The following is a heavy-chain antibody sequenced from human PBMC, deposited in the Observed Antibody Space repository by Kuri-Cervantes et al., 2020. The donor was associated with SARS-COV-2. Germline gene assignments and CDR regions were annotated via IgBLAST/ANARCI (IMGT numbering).Heavy chain of an antibody. CDR2: INHSGST. CDR3: ARDIDGQWLR. CDR1: GFSLSTSGMR. V-gene: IGHV4-4*02. D-gene: IGHD6-19*01. Sequence: SGPTLVKPTQTLTLTCTFSGFSLSTSGMRVSWIRQPPGKGLEWIGEINHSGSTNYNPSLKSRVTISVDTSKNQFSLKVNSVTAADTAVYYCARDIDGQWLRWGHGTLVTVSS. J-gene: IGHJ4*01.